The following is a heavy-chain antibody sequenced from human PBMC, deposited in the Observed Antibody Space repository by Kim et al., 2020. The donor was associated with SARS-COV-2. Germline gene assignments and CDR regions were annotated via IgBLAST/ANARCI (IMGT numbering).Heavy chain of an antibody. D-gene: IGHD3-10*01. CDR3: AREGSGSYNWFDP. V-gene: IGHV1-3*01. J-gene: IGHJ5*02. Sequence: QSFQGRVTITGDTSTSTSYMELSSLTSKDTAVYYCAREGSGSYNWFDPWGQGTLVTVSS.